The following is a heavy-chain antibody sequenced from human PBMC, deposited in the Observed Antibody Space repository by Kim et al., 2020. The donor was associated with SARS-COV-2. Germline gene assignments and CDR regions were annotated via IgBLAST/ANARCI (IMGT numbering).Heavy chain of an antibody. CDR1: GFTFDDFA. V-gene: IGHV3-9*01. J-gene: IGHJ4*02. CDR2: ITWNSGRI. Sequence: GGSLRLSCAASGFTFDDFAMHWVRQAPGKGLEWVSGITWNSGRIVYADSVKGRFTISRDNAKNSLYLQINSLRAEDTALYYCAKDIAVADFYYFDSWGQGTLVTVSS. D-gene: IGHD6-19*01. CDR3: AKDIAVADFYYFDS.